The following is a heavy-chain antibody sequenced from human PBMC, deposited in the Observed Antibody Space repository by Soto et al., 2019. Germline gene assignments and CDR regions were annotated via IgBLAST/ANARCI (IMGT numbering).Heavy chain of an antibody. J-gene: IGHJ6*01. CDR1: GGSISSGGYS. CDR3: ARAHYYYGMDV. Sequence: SETLSLTCGVAGGSISSGGYSWNWIRQPPGKGLEWIGYIYQSGSSYYNPSLKSRVTISIDRSKNQFSLKLSSVTAADTAMYYCARAHYYYGMDVWGQGTTVTVSS. V-gene: IGHV4-30-2*01. CDR2: IYQSGSS.